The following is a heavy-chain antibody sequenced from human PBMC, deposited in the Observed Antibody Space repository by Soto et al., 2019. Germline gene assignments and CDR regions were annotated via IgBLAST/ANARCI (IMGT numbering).Heavy chain of an antibody. Sequence: QVQLVQSGAEVKKPGSSVKVSCKASGGTFSSYAISWVRQAPGQGLEWMGGIIPIFGTANYAQKFQGRVTITADESTSTAYMELSSLRSEDTAVYYCASPLRGYSYGDYYYYGMDAWGQGTTVTVSS. CDR3: ASPLRGYSYGDYYYYGMDA. CDR1: GGTFSSYA. CDR2: IIPIFGTA. V-gene: IGHV1-69*12. D-gene: IGHD5-18*01. J-gene: IGHJ6*02.